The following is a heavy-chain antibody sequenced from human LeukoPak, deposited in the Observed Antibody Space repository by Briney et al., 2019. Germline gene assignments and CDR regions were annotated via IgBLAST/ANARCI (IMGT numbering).Heavy chain of an antibody. J-gene: IGHJ4*02. V-gene: IGHV4-39*01. CDR1: GGSISGGSYY. CDR2: IYYSGST. Sequence: PSETLSLTCTVSGGSISGGSYYWGWIRQPPGKGLEWIGSIYYSGSTYYNPSLKSRVTISVDTSKNQFSLKLSSVTAADTAVYYCARLSGANSGWYFDYWGQGTLVTVSS. D-gene: IGHD6-19*01. CDR3: ARLSGANSGWYFDY.